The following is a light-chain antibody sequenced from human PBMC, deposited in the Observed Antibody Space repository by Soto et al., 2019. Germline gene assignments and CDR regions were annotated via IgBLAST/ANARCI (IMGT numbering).Light chain of an antibody. CDR2: DVS. V-gene: IGLV2-11*01. J-gene: IGLJ1*01. Sequence: QSALTHPRSVSGSPGQSVTISCTGTSSDVGNYNYVSWYQQHPGKAPKLMIYDVSKRPSGVPDRFSGSKSGNTASLTISGLQAEDEADYYCCSYAGSYTFYVFGTGTKLTVL. CDR1: SSDVGNYNY. CDR3: CSYAGSYTFYV.